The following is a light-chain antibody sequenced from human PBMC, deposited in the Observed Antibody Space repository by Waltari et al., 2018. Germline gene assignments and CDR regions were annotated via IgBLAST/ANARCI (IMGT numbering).Light chain of an antibody. CDR3: ILYMHTVISTWV. CDR1: SGSVSTNYN. V-gene: IGLV8-61*01. J-gene: IGLJ3*02. CDR2: NTI. Sequence: TVVTQEPSLSVSPGGTVTLTCGLNSGSVSTNYNHSWYQQTPGQTPRTLIYNTITRSSGVPDRFSGSILGNRAALTITGAQADDESDYYCILYMHTVISTWVFGGGTKLTVL.